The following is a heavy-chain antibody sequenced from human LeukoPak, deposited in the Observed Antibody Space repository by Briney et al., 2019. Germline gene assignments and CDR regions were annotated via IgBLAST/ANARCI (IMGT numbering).Heavy chain of an antibody. CDR3: ARSDGSGSSPAHLFDY. Sequence: KPSETLSLTCSVSGGSISSSSNYWGWIRQPPGKGLEWIGSMYYSGTTYYSPSLKSRDTISVDTSKSQFSLKLDSVTAADTAVYYCARSDGSGSSPAHLFDYWGQGTLVTVSS. CDR1: GGSISSSSNY. D-gene: IGHD3-10*01. J-gene: IGHJ4*02. CDR2: MYYSGTT. V-gene: IGHV4-39*01.